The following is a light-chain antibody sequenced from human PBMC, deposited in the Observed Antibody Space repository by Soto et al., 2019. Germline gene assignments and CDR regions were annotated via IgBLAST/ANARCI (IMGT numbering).Light chain of an antibody. CDR2: DDS. CDR1: NIGSKT. J-gene: IGLJ2*01. Sequence: ELTQPPSVSVAPGQTARIACGGKNIGSKTVHWYQQKAGQAPVVVLYDDSDRPSGIPERVSGSNSANTATLTIIRVEAGDEADYYCQVWDTSTDQRVFGGGTKLTVL. CDR3: QVWDTSTDQRV. V-gene: IGLV3-21*02.